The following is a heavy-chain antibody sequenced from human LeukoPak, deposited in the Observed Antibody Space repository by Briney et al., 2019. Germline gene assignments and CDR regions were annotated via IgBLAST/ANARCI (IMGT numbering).Heavy chain of an antibody. CDR3: SSAAQYSSSWFGTLDY. Sequence: GGSLRLSCAASGFTFSSYGMHWVRRAPGKGLEWVAFIRYDGSNKYYADSVKGRFTISRDNSKNTLYLQMNSLRAEDTAVYYCSSAAQYSSSWFGTLDYWGQGTLVTVSS. CDR1: GFTFSSYG. CDR2: IRYDGSNK. D-gene: IGHD6-13*01. J-gene: IGHJ4*02. V-gene: IGHV3-30*02.